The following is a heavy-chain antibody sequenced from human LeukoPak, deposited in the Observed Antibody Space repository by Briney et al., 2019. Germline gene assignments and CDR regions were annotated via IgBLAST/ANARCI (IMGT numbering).Heavy chain of an antibody. V-gene: IGHV3-21*01. CDR3: ARDLMAEYYYDSSGEGFDY. CDR2: ISSSSSYI. J-gene: IGHJ4*02. CDR1: GFTFSSYA. D-gene: IGHD3-22*01. Sequence: PGGSLRLSCAASGFTFSSYAMSWVRQAPGKGLEWVSSISSSSSYIYYADSVKGRFTISGDNAKNSLYLQMNSLRAEDTAVYYCARDLMAEYYYDSSGEGFDYWGQGTLVTVSS.